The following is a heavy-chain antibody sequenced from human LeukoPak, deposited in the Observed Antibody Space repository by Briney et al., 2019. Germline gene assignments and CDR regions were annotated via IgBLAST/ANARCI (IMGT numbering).Heavy chain of an antibody. D-gene: IGHD2-2*01. CDR2: INHSGST. CDR1: GGSFSGYY. Sequence: PSETLSPTCAVYGGSFSGYYWSWIRQPPGKGLEWIGEINHSGSTNYNPSLKSRVTISVDTSKNQFSLKLSSVTAADTAVYYCARGPRSSTGNYAFDIWGQGTMVTVSS. J-gene: IGHJ3*02. V-gene: IGHV4-34*01. CDR3: ARGPRSSTGNYAFDI.